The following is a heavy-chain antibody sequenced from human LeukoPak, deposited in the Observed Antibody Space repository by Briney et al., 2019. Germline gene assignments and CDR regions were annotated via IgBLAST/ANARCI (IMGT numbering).Heavy chain of an antibody. CDR2: INPNSGGT. CDR3: ASPWGRWFGELIWYFDL. V-gene: IGHV1-2*02. Sequence: ASEKVSCKASGYTFTAYYIHWVRQAPGQGLEWMGWINPNSGGTNYAQRFQGRVTMTRDTSITTAYMELSRLRSDDTAVYYCASPWGRWFGELIWYFDLWGRGTLVTVSS. CDR1: GYTFTAYY. J-gene: IGHJ2*01. D-gene: IGHD3-10*01.